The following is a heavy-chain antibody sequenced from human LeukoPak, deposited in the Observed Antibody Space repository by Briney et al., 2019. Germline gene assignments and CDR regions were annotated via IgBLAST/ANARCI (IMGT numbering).Heavy chain of an antibody. CDR3: AKDYYDSSDPDAFDI. J-gene: IGHJ3*02. Sequence: GGSLRLSCAASGFTFSSYGMHWVRQAPGKGLEWVAVIWYDGSNKYYADSVKGRFTSSRDNSKNTLYLQMNSLRAEDTAVYYCAKDYYDSSDPDAFDIWGQGTMVTVSS. V-gene: IGHV3-33*06. D-gene: IGHD3-22*01. CDR2: IWYDGSNK. CDR1: GFTFSSYG.